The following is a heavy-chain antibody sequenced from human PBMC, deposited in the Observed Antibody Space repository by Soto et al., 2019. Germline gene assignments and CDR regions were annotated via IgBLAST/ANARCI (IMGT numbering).Heavy chain of an antibody. J-gene: IGHJ3*02. CDR2: ISAYNGNT. CDR3: ARALHRYYYHSSGHYDAFYI. D-gene: IGHD3-22*01. V-gene: IGHV1-18*01. Sequence: SSVKVSCKASGYTFTSYGISWVRQAPGQGLEWMGWISAYNGNTNYAQKLQGRVTMTKETSTRTAYMEMRSLRSDDTAVYYCARALHRYYYHSSGHYDAFYIWG. CDR1: GYTFTSYG.